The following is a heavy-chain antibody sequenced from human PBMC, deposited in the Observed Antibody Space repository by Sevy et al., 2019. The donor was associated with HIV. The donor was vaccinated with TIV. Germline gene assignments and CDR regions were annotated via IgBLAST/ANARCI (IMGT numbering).Heavy chain of an antibody. D-gene: IGHD6-19*01. CDR2: IYYSGST. Sequence: SEILSLTCTVSGGSISSYYWSWIRQPPGKGLEWVGYIYYSGSTNYNPSLKSRVTISVDTSKNQFSLKLSSVTAADTAVDCCARGGSSGWERGSFDYWGQGTLVTVSS. CDR1: GGSISSYY. J-gene: IGHJ4*02. V-gene: IGHV4-59*01. CDR3: ARGGSSGWERGSFDY.